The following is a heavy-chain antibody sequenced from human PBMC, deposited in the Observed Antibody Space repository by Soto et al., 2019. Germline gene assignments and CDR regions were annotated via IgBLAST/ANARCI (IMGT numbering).Heavy chain of an antibody. CDR3: ARADSGDILPGYHFDY. CDR2: IWYDGSNK. V-gene: IGHV3-33*01. CDR1: GFTFSSYG. J-gene: IGHJ4*02. Sequence: QVQLVESGGGVVQPGRSLRLSCAASGFTFSSYGMHWVRQAPGKGLEWVAVIWYDGSNKYYADSVKGRFTISRDNSKNTLYLQMNSLRAEDTAVYYCARADSGDILPGYHFDYWGQGTLVTVSS. D-gene: IGHD3-9*01.